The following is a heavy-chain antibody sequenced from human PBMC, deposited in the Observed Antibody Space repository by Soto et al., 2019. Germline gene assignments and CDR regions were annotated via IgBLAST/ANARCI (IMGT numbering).Heavy chain of an antibody. D-gene: IGHD2-8*01. CDR3: ARAPMVLSRSYFDS. V-gene: IGHV4-59*01. Sequence: PSETLSLTCTVSGGSISNFYWSWIRQPPGKGLEWIGYISYSGNTNYNPSLKSRVSISVDTSKNQLSLNLTSVTAADTAVYYCARAPMVLSRSYFDSWGQGTPVPVYS. J-gene: IGHJ4*02. CDR2: ISYSGNT. CDR1: GGSISNFY.